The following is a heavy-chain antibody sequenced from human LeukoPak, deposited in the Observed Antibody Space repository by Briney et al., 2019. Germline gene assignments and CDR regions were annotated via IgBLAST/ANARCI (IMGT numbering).Heavy chain of an antibody. D-gene: IGHD3-3*01. CDR1: GGSFSTYY. V-gene: IGHV4-4*07. J-gene: IGHJ4*02. CDR3: AREVPYYDLTSGFDY. CDR2: IYTSGST. Sequence: SETLSLTCTVSGGSFSTYYWSWIRQPAGKGLEWIGRIYTSGSTNYNPSLKSRVTLSVDTSKNQFSLSLRSVTAADTAVYYCAREVPYYDLTSGFDYWGQGTLVTVSS.